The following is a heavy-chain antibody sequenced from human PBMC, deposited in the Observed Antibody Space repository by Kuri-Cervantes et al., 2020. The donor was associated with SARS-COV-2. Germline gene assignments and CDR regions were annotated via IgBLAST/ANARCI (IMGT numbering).Heavy chain of an antibody. CDR2: IYHSGST. Sequence: SETLSLTCTVSGYSISSGYYWGWIRQPPGKGLEWIGSIYHSGSTYYNPSLKSRVTISVDTSKNQFSLKLSSVTAADTAVYYCASTQISYGGNSGSYWYFDLWGRGTLVTVSS. V-gene: IGHV4-38-2*02. J-gene: IGHJ2*01. CDR3: ASTQISYGGNSGSYWYFDL. CDR1: GYSISSGYY. D-gene: IGHD4-23*01.